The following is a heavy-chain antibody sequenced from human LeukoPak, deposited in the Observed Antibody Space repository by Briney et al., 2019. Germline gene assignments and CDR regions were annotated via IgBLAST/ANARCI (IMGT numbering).Heavy chain of an antibody. D-gene: IGHD3-22*01. CDR2: ISAYNGNT. J-gene: IGHJ4*02. CDR3: ARDYSLDSYYYDSSGYLPSGY. Sequence: ASVKVSCKASGYTFTSYGISWVRQAPGQGLEWMGWISAYNGNTNYAQKLQGRVTMTTDTSTSTAYMELRSLRSDDTAVYYCARDYSLDSYYYDSSGYLPSGYWGQGTLVTVSS. CDR1: GYTFTSYG. V-gene: IGHV1-18*01.